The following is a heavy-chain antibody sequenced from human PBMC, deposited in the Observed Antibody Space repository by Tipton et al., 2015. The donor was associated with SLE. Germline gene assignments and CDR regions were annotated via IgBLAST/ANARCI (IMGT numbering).Heavy chain of an antibody. CDR1: SGSISSGSYS. D-gene: IGHD3-3*01. Sequence: TLSLTCTVSSGSISSGSYSWSWVRQPAGKKLEWIGRIYTSGSSTYNPSLKSRVILSVDTSNNQFSLRLSSVTAADTAVYYCARYDYWSGYFFDYWGQGTLVTVSS. V-gene: IGHV4-61*02. J-gene: IGHJ4*02. CDR3: ARYDYWSGYFFDY. CDR2: IYTSGSS.